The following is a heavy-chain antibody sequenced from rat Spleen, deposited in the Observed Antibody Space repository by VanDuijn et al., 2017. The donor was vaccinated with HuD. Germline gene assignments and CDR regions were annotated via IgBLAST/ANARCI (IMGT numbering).Heavy chain of an antibody. V-gene: IGHV2S30*01. Sequence: QVQLKESGPGLVQPSQTLSLTCTVSGFSLMDYSVHWVRQPPGKGLAWMGRMKYDGDTYYNSALKPRLSISRDTSKSQVFLKMNSLQTEDTAIYYCTRDGAGSSYIYLMDAWGQGASVTVSS. CDR1: GFSLMDYS. D-gene: IGHD1-2*01. CDR2: MKYDGDT. J-gene: IGHJ4*01. CDR3: TRDGAGSSYIYLMDA.